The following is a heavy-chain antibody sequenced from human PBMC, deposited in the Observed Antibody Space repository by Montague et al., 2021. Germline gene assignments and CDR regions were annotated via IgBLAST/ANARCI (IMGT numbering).Heavy chain of an antibody. D-gene: IGHD6-13*01. V-gene: IGHV2-5*02. J-gene: IGHJ5*02. CDR1: GFSISTSRVG. CDR3: AHRVVWAAGRNWFDA. CDR2: IYWDDEK. Sequence: PALVKPTQTLTLTCTFSGFSISTSRVGVGWIRQPPGKALEWLALIYWDDEKRYSPSLKRRLTITKDTSKNQVVLTMTNIDPVDTGIYYCAHRVVWAAGRNWFDAWGQGTLVTVSS.